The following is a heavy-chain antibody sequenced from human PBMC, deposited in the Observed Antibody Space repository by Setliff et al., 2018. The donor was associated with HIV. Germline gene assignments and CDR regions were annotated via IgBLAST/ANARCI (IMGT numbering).Heavy chain of an antibody. D-gene: IGHD3-22*01. J-gene: IGHJ4*02. Sequence: GSLRLSCEGSGFNFDAYAMHWVRQGPGKGLEWVSAISGSGGSTYYADSVKGRFTISRDNSKNTLYLQMNSLRAEDTAVYYCAKTKFSSGFQETLDYWGQGTLVTVSS. V-gene: IGHV3-23*01. CDR2: ISGSGGST. CDR3: AKTKFSSGFQETLDY. CDR1: GFNFDAYA.